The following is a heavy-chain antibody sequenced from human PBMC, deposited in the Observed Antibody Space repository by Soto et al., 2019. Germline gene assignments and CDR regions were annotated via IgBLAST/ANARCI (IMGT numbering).Heavy chain of an antibody. V-gene: IGHV4-59*01. Sequence: SETLSLTCTVSGASISSFYWSWIRQPPGKGLEWIGYSYYTGSTNYNPSLQGRVTISLDTSKNQFSLKLSSLTAADTAMYYCTRVVAGHWLNPWGQGTLVTGSS. CDR3: TRVVAGHWLNP. CDR1: GASISSFY. J-gene: IGHJ5*02. D-gene: IGHD6-19*01. CDR2: SYYTGST.